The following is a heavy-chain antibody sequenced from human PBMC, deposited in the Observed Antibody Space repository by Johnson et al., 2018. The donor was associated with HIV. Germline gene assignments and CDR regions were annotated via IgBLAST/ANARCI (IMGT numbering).Heavy chain of an antibody. J-gene: IGHJ3*02. CDR1: GFTFSNHH. D-gene: IGHD2-8*02. Sequence: MQLVESGGGVVQPGRSLRLSCAASGFTFSNHHMTWVRQAPGKGLEWVANINRDGSDKYYVDSVKGRFTISRDNAQDSLYLQMNSPRVDDTAVYYCGRESTGAGTAFYIWGQGTMVTVSS. CDR3: GRESTGAGTAFYI. CDR2: INRDGSDK. V-gene: IGHV3-7*01.